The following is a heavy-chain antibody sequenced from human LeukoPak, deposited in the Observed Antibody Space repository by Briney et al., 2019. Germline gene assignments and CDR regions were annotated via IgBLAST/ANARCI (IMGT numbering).Heavy chain of an antibody. CDR1: GYTFTGYY. CDR2: INPNSGGT. J-gene: IGHJ6*02. V-gene: IGHV1-2*02. D-gene: IGHD2-2*01. CDR3: ARETVVVPATDYYYYGMDV. Sequence: ASVKVSCKASGYTFTGYYMHWVRQAPGQGLEWMGWINPNSGGTNYAQKFQGRVTMTRDTSISTAYMELSRLRSDDTAVYYCARETVVVPATDYYYYGMDVWGQGTTVTASS.